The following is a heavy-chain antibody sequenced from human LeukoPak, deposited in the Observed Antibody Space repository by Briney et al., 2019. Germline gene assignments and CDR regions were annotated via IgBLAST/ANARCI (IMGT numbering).Heavy chain of an antibody. D-gene: IGHD5-18*01. V-gene: IGHV4-59*01. CDR2: IYYSGST. CDR3: ARERSGYSYAFDI. CDR1: GGSISSYY. J-gene: IGHJ3*02. Sequence: SETLSLTCTVSGGSISSYYWSWIRQPPGKGLEWIGYIYYSGSTNYNPSLKSRVTISVDTSKNQFSPKLSSVTAADTAVYYCARERSGYSYAFDIWGQGTMVTVSS.